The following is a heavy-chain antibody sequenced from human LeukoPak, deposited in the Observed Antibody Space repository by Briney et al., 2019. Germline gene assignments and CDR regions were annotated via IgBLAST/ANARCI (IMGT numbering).Heavy chain of an antibody. D-gene: IGHD3-10*01. CDR3: ASVRRGFGESSKYYSYYYMDV. CDR2: IYTSGST. Sequence: PSETLSLTCAVYGGSFSGYYWSWIRQPAGKGLEWIGRIYTSGSTNYNPSLKSRVTISVDTSKNQFSLKLSAVTAADTAVYYFASVRRGFGESSKYYSYYYMDVWGNGTTVTISS. CDR1: GGSFSGYY. J-gene: IGHJ6*03. V-gene: IGHV4-59*10.